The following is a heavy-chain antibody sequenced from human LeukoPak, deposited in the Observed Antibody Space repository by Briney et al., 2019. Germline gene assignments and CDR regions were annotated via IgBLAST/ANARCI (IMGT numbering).Heavy chain of an antibody. D-gene: IGHD4-23*01. CDR3: ARGGGGMTTVVPFDY. J-gene: IGHJ4*02. Sequence: SETLSLTCTVSGCSICSYYWSWIRQPPGKGLVGFGYIYYSGSTTYNPSLKSRVTISVDTSKNQFSLKLSSVTAADTAVYYCARGGGGMTTVVPFDYWGQGTLVTVSS. CDR2: IYYSGST. V-gene: IGHV4-59*01. CDR1: GCSICSYY.